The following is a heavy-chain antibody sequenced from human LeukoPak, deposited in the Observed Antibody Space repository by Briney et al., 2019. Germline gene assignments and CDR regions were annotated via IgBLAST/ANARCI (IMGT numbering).Heavy chain of an antibody. D-gene: IGHD5-18*01. CDR2: IITSAGST. J-gene: IGHJ4*02. V-gene: IGHV1-46*01. CDR3: ARVEGLTATVTD. CDR1: GYTFTSYY. Sequence: ASVKVSCKASGYTFTSYYMHWVRQAPGQGLGWMGLIITSAGSTTYAQNFQGRVTLTRDTSTSTVYMEMSSLRSEDTAVYYCARVEGLTATVTDWGQGTLVTVSP.